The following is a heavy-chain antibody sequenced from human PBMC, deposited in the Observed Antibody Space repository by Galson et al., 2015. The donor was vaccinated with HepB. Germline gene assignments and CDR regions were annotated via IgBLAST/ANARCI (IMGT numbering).Heavy chain of an antibody. D-gene: IGHD6-13*01. Sequence: SLRLSCAASEFTFSSYGVHWVRQAPGKGLEWVAVISYDGSSKKYADSVKGRFTISGDISKNTLYLQLTSLRGEDTAVYYCVRDGGSGSSWYLGNYWGQGTLVTVSS. CDR3: VRDGGSGSSWYLGNY. CDR1: EFTFSSYG. J-gene: IGHJ4*02. CDR2: ISYDGSSK. V-gene: IGHV3-30*04.